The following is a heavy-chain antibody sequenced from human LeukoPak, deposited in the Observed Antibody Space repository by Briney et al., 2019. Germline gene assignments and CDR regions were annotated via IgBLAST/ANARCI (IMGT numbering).Heavy chain of an antibody. Sequence: GGSLRLSCAASGFTFSSYGMSWVRQAPGKGLEWVSAISGSGGSTYYADSVKGRFTISRDNSKNTLYLQVNSLRAEDTAVYYCAKLGWLWLLSYFDYWGQGTLVTVSS. D-gene: IGHD5-18*01. CDR3: AKLGWLWLLSYFDY. CDR1: GFTFSSYG. CDR2: ISGSGGST. J-gene: IGHJ4*02. V-gene: IGHV3-23*01.